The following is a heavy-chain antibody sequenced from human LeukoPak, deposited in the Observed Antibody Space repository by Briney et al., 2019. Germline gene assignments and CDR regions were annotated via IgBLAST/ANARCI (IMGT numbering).Heavy chain of an antibody. V-gene: IGHV3-23*01. Sequence: GGPLRLSCAASAFTFRSYAMIWVRQAPGKGLEWVSGISGSGGSTYYSHSAKGRFTISRDNSNNTLYLQMNSLRAEDTAVYYCAKGAASRGYTYVANWGQGTLVTVSS. CDR3: AKGAASRGYTYVAN. CDR2: ISGSGGST. D-gene: IGHD5-18*01. CDR1: AFTFRSYA. J-gene: IGHJ4*02.